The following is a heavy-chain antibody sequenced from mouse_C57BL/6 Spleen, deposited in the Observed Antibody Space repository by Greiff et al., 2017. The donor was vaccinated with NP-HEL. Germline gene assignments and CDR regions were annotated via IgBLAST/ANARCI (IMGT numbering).Heavy chain of an antibody. V-gene: IGHV7-3*01. CDR2: IRNKANGYTT. CDR3: ARGPWYFDV. CDR1: GFTFTDYY. Sequence: EVQLVESGGGLVQPGGSLSLSCAASGFTFTDYYMSWVRQPPGKALEWLGFIRNKANGYTTEYSASVKGRFTISRDNSQSILYLQMNALRAEDSATYYCARGPWYFDVWGTGTTVTVSS. J-gene: IGHJ1*03.